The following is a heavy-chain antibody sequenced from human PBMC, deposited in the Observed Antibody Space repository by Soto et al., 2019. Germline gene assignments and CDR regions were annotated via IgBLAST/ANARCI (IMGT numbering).Heavy chain of an antibody. D-gene: IGHD1-1*01. J-gene: IGHJ4*02. V-gene: IGHV3-23*01. CDR1: GFTFSSYA. Sequence: EVQLLESGGGLVQPGGSLRLSCAASGFTFSSYAMSWVRQAPGKGLEWLASITFRGDYTYYADSVKGRFTLSRDNSSNRLDLQMDSLKVEDTALYYCAKLRTMGVFDNWGQGTLLTVSS. CDR3: AKLRTMGVFDN. CDR2: ITFRGDYT.